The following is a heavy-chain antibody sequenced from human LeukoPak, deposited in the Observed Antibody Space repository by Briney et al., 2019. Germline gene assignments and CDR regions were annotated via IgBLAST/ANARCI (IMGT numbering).Heavy chain of an antibody. D-gene: IGHD2-15*01. CDR1: GGSFSGYY. CDR2: INHSGST. CDR3: ARGMGGYCSGGSCPRVVNYFDY. J-gene: IGHJ4*02. V-gene: IGHV4-34*01. Sequence: SETLSLTCAVYGGSFSGYYWGWIRQPPGKGLEWIGEINHSGSTNYNPSLKSRVTISVDTSKNQFSLKLSSVTAADTAVYYCARGMGGYCSGGSCPRVVNYFDYWGQGTLVTVSS.